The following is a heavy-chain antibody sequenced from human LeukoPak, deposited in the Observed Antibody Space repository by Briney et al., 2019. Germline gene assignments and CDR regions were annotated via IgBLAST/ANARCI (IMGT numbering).Heavy chain of an antibody. J-gene: IGHJ4*02. D-gene: IGHD2-2*01. CDR2: IYHSGST. Sequence: SETLSLTCAVSGYSISSGYYWGWIRQPPGKGLEWIGTIYHSGSTYYNPSLKSRVTISVDTSKDQFSLKLTSVTAADTAVYYCARVRGYCSSTICYRYYFDYWGQGTLVTVSS. CDR3: ARVRGYCSSTICYRYYFDY. CDR1: GYSISSGYY. V-gene: IGHV4-38-2*01.